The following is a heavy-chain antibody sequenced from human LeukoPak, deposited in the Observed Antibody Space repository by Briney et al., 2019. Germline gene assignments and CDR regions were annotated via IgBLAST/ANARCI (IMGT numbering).Heavy chain of an antibody. CDR1: GFSFSNYW. V-gene: IGHV3-7*02. CDR3: GSGSHLDY. D-gene: IGHD1-26*01. CDR2: IKQDGTKT. J-gene: IGHJ4*02. Sequence: GGSLRLSCAASGFSFSNYWMTWVRQAPGKGLKWVANIKQDGTKTYYADSVKGRFTISRDNAKNSLYLQMNSLRAEDTAVYYCGSGSHLDYWGQGTLVTVSS.